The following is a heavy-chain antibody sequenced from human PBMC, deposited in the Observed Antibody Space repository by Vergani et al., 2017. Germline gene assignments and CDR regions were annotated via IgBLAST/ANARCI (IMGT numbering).Heavy chain of an antibody. CDR3: ARDLSGYCSGGSCPDDY. V-gene: IGHV1-69*01. J-gene: IGHJ4*02. CDR1: GGTFSSYA. CDR2: IIPIFGTA. Sequence: QVQLVQSGAEVKKPGSSVKVSCKASGGTFSSYAISWVRQAPGQGLEWMGGIIPIFGTANYAQKLQGRVTITADESTSTAYMELSSLRSEDTAVYYCARDLSGYCSGGSCPDDYWGQGTLVTVSS. D-gene: IGHD2-15*01.